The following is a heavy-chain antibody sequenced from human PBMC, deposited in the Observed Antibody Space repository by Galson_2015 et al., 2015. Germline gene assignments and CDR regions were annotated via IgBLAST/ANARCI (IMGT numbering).Heavy chain of an antibody. V-gene: IGHV3-13*04. J-gene: IGHJ2*01. Sequence: SLRLSCAASGFTFSNYDMYWVRQGTGKGLEWVSAIGPAGDTYYPDSVKGRFTISRENAKNALSLQMNSLRAGDTAVYYCARIASHAYYWYFDLWGRGTLVTVSP. CDR3: ARIASHAYYWYFDL. D-gene: IGHD3-16*01. CDR2: IGPAGDT. CDR1: GFTFSNYD.